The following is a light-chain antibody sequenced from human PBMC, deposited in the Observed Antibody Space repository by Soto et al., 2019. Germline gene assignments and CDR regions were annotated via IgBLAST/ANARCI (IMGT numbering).Light chain of an antibody. J-gene: IGLJ1*01. CDR2: EVN. Sequence: LTKPASVSGSPRQSITISRTGASSDVGGYTYVSWYQQHPGKAPKLIIYEVNNRPSGVSHRFSGSKSGNTASLTISGLQAEDEADYYCSSYTSSSTLYVFGTGTKV. V-gene: IGLV2-14*01. CDR1: SSDVGGYTY. CDR3: SSYTSSSTLYV.